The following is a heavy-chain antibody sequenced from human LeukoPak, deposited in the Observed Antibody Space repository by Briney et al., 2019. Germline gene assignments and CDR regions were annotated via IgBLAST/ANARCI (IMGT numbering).Heavy chain of an antibody. J-gene: IGHJ5*02. V-gene: IGHV3-23*01. CDR1: GFTFSSYA. D-gene: IGHD6-6*01. CDR3: AKDVGYSSSSVLNWFDP. Sequence: PGGSLRLSCAASGFTFSSYAMIWVRQAPGKGLEWVSAISGSGGSTYYADSVKGRFTISRDNSKNTLYLQMNSLRAEDTAVYYCAKDVGYSSSSVLNWFDPWGQGTLVTVSP. CDR2: ISGSGGST.